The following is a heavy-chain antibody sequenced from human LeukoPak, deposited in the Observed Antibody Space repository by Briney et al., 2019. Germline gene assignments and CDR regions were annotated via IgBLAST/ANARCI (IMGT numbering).Heavy chain of an antibody. CDR2: ISSSSGYM. V-gene: IGHV3-21*01. D-gene: IGHD1-26*01. J-gene: IGHJ4*02. CDR1: GFTFSRYN. CDR3: ARGSEWEPLYHFDY. Sequence: GGSLRLSCADSGFTFSRYNMNWVRQAPGKGLEWVSSISSSSGYMYYADSVKGRFTISRDNAKNSLYLQMNSLRAEDTAVYYCARGSEWEPLYHFDYWGQGTLVTVSS.